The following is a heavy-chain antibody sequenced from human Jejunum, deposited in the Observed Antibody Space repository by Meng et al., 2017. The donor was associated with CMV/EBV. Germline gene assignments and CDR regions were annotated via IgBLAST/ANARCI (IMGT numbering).Heavy chain of an antibody. Sequence: GYHCTGFYMNGVRQAPGRGLEWMGVNSPNGGTTTYAQTFQGRVTITRDTSTTTVYLDLRSLRSEDTAVYYCARGPYSSGSSALDHWGQGTLVTVSS. V-gene: IGHV1-46*01. CDR3: ARGPYSSGSSALDH. CDR1: GYHCTGFY. CDR2: NSPNGGTT. D-gene: IGHD3-10*01. J-gene: IGHJ4*02.